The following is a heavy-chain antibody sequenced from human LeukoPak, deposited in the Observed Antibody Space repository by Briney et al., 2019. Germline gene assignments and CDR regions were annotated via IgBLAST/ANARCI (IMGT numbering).Heavy chain of an antibody. CDR2: IYHNWRT. CDR1: GHSISSWYY. CDR3: ARLYIPATWFDC. J-gene: IGHJ4*02. V-gene: IGHV4-38-2*02. D-gene: IGHD5-24*01. Sequence: PSDPLSLPCTVSGHSISSWYYRGWIRQPPGNGLDWICSIYHNWRTFYNPSLKSRVTISVETSKNQFSLKLTSVTAADRAVYYCARLYIPATWFDCWGQGTLVTVSS.